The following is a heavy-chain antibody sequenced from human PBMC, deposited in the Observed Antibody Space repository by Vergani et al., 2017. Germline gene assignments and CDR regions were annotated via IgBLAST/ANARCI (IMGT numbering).Heavy chain of an antibody. V-gene: IGHV4-31*03. CDR3: AREGELLRSNGFDI. CDR2: IYYSGST. CDR1: GGSISSGGYY. Sequence: QVQLQESGPGLVKPSQTLSLTCTVSGGSISSGGYYWSWIRQHPGRGREWIGYIYYSGSTYYNPSLNSRVTISVDTSKNQFSLKLSSVTAADTAVYYCAREGELLRSNGFDIWGQGTMVTVSS. J-gene: IGHJ3*02. D-gene: IGHD1-26*01.